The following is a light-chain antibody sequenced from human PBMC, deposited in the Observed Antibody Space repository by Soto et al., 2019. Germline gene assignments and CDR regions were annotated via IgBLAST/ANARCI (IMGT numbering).Light chain of an antibody. Sequence: QSALTQPPSVSGSPGQSVTISCTGTSRDVGNYNHVSWYQQPPGTAPKLIIYDVTNRPSGVPDRFSGSKSGNTASLTISGLQAEDEADYYCSSYTISSSLVVFGGGTKLTVL. V-gene: IGLV2-18*02. J-gene: IGLJ2*01. CDR1: SRDVGNYNH. CDR3: SSYTISSSLVV. CDR2: DVT.